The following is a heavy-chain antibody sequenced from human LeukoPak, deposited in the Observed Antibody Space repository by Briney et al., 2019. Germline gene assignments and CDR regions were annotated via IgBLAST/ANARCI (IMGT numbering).Heavy chain of an antibody. Sequence: GGSLGLSCAASGFTFSSYAMSWVRQAPGKGLEWVSAISGSGGSTYYADSVKGRFTISRDNSKNTLYLRMNSLRAEDTAVYYCAKDWGTMIVVVITPGAFDIWGQGTMVTVSS. J-gene: IGHJ3*02. CDR1: GFTFSSYA. CDR3: AKDWGTMIVVVITPGAFDI. D-gene: IGHD3-22*01. CDR2: ISGSGGST. V-gene: IGHV3-23*01.